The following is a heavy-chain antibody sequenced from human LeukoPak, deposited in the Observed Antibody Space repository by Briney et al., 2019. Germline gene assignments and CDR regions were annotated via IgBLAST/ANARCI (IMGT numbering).Heavy chain of an antibody. CDR3: ARVITIFGVVRYFDY. J-gene: IGHJ4*02. Sequence: GGSLRLSCAASGLTFDDYGMSWVRQAPGKGLEWVSGINWNGGSTGYADSVKGRFTISRDNAKNSLYLQMNSLRAEDTALYYCARVITIFGVVRYFDYWAQGTLVTVSS. V-gene: IGHV3-20*04. CDR1: GLTFDDYG. CDR2: INWNGGST. D-gene: IGHD3-3*01.